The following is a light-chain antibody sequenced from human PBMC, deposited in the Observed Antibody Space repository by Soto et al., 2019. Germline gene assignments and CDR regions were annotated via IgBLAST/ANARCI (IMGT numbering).Light chain of an antibody. CDR3: SSYTSNNTHVV. CDR2: EVS. V-gene: IGLV2-14*01. J-gene: IGLJ2*01. CDR1: SSDVGGYNY. Sequence: QSALTQPASVSGSPGQSITISCTATSSDVGGYNYVSWYQQHPGKAPKLMIYEVSSQPSGVSNRFSGSKSGNTASLTISGLQAEDEADYYCSSYTSNNTHVVFGGGTKLTVL.